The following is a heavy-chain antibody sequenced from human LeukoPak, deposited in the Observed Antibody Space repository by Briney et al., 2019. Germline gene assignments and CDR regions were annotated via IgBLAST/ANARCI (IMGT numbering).Heavy chain of an antibody. J-gene: IGHJ4*02. V-gene: IGHV1-2*02. Sequence: PAASVKVSCKASGYTFTGYYMHWVRQAPGQGLEWMGWINPNSGGTNYAQKFQGRVTMTRDTSISTAYMELSRLRSDDTAVYYCARESPPYYYDSSGYLCYWGQGTLVTVSS. D-gene: IGHD3-22*01. CDR1: GYTFTGYY. CDR2: INPNSGGT. CDR3: ARESPPYYYDSSGYLCY.